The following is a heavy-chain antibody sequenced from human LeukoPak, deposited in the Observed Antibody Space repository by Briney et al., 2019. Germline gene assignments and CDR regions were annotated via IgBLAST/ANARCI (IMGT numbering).Heavy chain of an antibody. CDR3: ARVRSNWYFDL. Sequence: SETLSLTCTVSGGSISSGGYYWSWIRQHPGKGLEWIRYIYYSGSTYYNPSLKSRVTISVDTSKNQFSLKLSSVTAADTAVYYCARVRSNWYFDLWGRGTLVTVSS. J-gene: IGHJ2*01. V-gene: IGHV4-31*03. CDR1: GGSISSGGYY. D-gene: IGHD4-17*01. CDR2: IYYSGST.